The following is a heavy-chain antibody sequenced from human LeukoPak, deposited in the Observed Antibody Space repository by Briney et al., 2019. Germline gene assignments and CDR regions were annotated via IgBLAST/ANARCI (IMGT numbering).Heavy chain of an antibody. CDR1: GFTFSTYG. J-gene: IGHJ5*01. Sequence: GWSLRLSCAASGFTFSTYGMHWVRQAPGKGLDWVACTQNDGSNKYYADSVKGRFTISRDNSKNTLYLQMNSLRAEDTAVYYCARDRATHSSSWFDSWGQGILVTVSS. CDR3: ARDRATHSSSWFDS. CDR2: TQNDGSNK. D-gene: IGHD6-19*01. V-gene: IGHV3-30*02.